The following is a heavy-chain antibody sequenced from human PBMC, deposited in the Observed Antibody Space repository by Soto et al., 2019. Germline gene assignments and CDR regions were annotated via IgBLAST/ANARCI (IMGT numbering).Heavy chain of an antibody. J-gene: IGHJ4*02. V-gene: IGHV3-7*05. D-gene: IGHD5-18*01. CDR1: GFTFSSYW. Sequence: GGSLRLSCAASGFTFSSYWMSWVRQAPGKGLEWVANIKQDGSEKYYVDSVKGRFTISRDNAKNSLYLQMNSLRAEDTAVYYCARRSGGYSYGYWFDYWGQGTLVTVSS. CDR3: ARRSGGYSYGYWFDY. CDR2: IKQDGSEK.